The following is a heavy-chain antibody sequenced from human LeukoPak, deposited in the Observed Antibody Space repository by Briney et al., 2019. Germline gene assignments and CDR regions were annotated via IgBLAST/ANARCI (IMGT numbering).Heavy chain of an antibody. J-gene: IGHJ4*02. V-gene: IGHV3-23*01. CDR2: TNSGGTST. CDR1: GFPFSDFS. CDR3: ARVMGCSSTSCYTGLDY. Sequence: GGSLRLSCATSGFPFSDFSMSWVRQAPGKGLEWISTTNSGGTSTYYAESVKGRFTISRDNSKNTLYLQMNSLRAEDTAVYYCARVMGCSSTSCYTGLDYWGQGTLVTVSS. D-gene: IGHD2-2*02.